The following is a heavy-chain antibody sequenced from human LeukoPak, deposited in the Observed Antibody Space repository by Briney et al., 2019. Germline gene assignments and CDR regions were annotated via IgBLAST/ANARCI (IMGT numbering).Heavy chain of an antibody. Sequence: GGSLRLSCAASGFTFSSYTMHWVRQAPGKGLEWVAVIWYDGSNKYYADSVKGRFTISRDNSKNTLYLQMNSLRAEDTAVYYCARDHYARVAAAGSFDYWGQGTLVTVSS. CDR3: ARDHYARVAAAGSFDY. J-gene: IGHJ4*02. D-gene: IGHD6-13*01. CDR2: IWYDGSNK. V-gene: IGHV3-33*08. CDR1: GFTFSSYT.